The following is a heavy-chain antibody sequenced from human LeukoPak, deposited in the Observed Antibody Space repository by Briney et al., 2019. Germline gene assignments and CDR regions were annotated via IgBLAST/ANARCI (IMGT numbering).Heavy chain of an antibody. CDR3: ARAPKDIVATSGYYYGMDV. D-gene: IGHD5-12*01. CDR1: GFTFSSYW. V-gene: IGHV3-7*01. Sequence: GGSLRLSCAASGFTFSSYWMSWVRQAPGKGLEWVANIKQDGSEKYYVDSVKGRFTISRDNAKNSLYLQMNSLRAEDTAVYYCARAPKDIVATSGYYYGMDVWGQGTTVTVSS. J-gene: IGHJ6*02. CDR2: IKQDGSEK.